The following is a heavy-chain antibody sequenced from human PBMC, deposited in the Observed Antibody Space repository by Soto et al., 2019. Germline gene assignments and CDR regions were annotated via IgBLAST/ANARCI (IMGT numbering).Heavy chain of an antibody. V-gene: IGHV4-59*12. CDR1: DGSISPYS. CDR2: IYYSGNT. D-gene: IGHD1-1*01. Sequence: SDPLSLTCTVSDGSISPYSWSWIRQPPGKGLAWIGYIYYSGNTDYSHHLTSRATLSVDTSKNQISLNLTSVTAADMAVYYCARAGSNSAYNFSIGIQLWSFDRWGQGLPVTV. CDR3: ARAGSNSAYNFSIGIQLWSFDR. J-gene: IGHJ5*02.